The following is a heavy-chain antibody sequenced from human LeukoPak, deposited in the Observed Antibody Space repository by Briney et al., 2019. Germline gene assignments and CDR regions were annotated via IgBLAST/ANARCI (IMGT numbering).Heavy chain of an antibody. V-gene: IGHV4-4*02. CDR2: IYHSGST. CDR1: GGSISSSNW. J-gene: IGHJ6*02. CDR3: ARAGGYSYGPGGYGMDV. D-gene: IGHD5-18*01. Sequence: SGTPSLTCAVSGGSISSSNWWSWVRQPPGKGLEWIGEIYHSGSTNYNPSLKSRVTISVDKSKNQFSLKLSSVTAADTAVYYCARAGGYSYGPGGYGMDVWGQGTTVTVSS.